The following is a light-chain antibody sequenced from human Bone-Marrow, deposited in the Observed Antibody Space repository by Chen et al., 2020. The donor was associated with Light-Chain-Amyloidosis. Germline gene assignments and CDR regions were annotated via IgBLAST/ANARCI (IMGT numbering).Light chain of an antibody. Sequence: SYVLTQAPSVSVAPGQTATITCGGNNVRSKSVHWYWQGPGQAPVLVVYHDRDRPSGVPARISGSNLGKMATLTVSSVEAGDEADYFCQVWGGDSDHWVFGGGTKLTVL. CDR1: NVRSKS. J-gene: IGLJ3*02. V-gene: IGLV3-21*02. CDR2: HDR. CDR3: QVWGGDSDHWV.